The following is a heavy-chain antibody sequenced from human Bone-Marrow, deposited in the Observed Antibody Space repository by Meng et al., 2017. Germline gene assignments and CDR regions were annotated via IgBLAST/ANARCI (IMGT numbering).Heavy chain of an antibody. Sequence: NHGGSTNYNPSLKSRVTISVDRSKNQFSLRLSSVTAADTAVYYCARGAMTTVSDWFDPWGQGTLVTVSS. J-gene: IGHJ5*02. V-gene: IGHV4-34*01. D-gene: IGHD4-17*01. CDR2: NHGGST. CDR3: ARGAMTTVSDWFDP.